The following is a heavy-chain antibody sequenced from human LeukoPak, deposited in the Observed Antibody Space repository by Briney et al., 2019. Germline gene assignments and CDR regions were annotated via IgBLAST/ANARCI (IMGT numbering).Heavy chain of an antibody. D-gene: IGHD3-10*01. Sequence: PGGSLRLSCAASGFTFSDYYMSWIRQAPGKGLEWVAFIRYDGSNKYYADSVKGRFTISRDNSKNTLYLQMNSLRAEDTAVYYCARDEIDRGAFDIWGQGTMVTVSS. CDR2: IRYDGSNK. J-gene: IGHJ3*02. V-gene: IGHV3-30*02. CDR1: GFTFSDYY. CDR3: ARDEIDRGAFDI.